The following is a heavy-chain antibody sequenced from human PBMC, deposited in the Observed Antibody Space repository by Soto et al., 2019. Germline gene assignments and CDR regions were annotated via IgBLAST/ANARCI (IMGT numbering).Heavy chain of an antibody. D-gene: IGHD1-26*01. CDR3: ARRGNMYSGSYYPFDY. CDR2: IYYSGST. J-gene: IGHJ4*02. Sequence: QLQLQESGPGLVKPSETLSLTCTVSGGSISSSSYYWGWIRQPPGKGLEWIGSIYYSGSTYYNPSLKRRVTISVDTSKTQFSLKLSSVTAANTAVYYCARRGNMYSGSYYPFDYWGQGTLVTVSS. V-gene: IGHV4-39*01. CDR1: GGSISSSSYY.